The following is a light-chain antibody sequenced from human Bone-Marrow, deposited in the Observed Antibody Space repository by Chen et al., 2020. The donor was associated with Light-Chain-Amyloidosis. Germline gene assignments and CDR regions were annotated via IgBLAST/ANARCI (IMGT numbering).Light chain of an antibody. Sequence: SYVLTQPSSVSVAPGQTATIACGGNNIGSTSVHWYQQTPGPAPLLVVYDDRYRPSGIPARLSGSNSGNTATMTISSVEAGDEADYYCQVWDRSSDRPVFGGGSKLTFL. J-gene: IGLJ3*02. CDR3: QVWDRSSDRPV. CDR1: NIGSTS. CDR2: DDR. V-gene: IGLV3-21*02.